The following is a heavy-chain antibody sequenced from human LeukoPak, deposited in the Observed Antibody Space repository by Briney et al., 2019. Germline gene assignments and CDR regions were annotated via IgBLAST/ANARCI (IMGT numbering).Heavy chain of an antibody. Sequence: PSETLSLTCAVYGGPFRGFFWSWLRQAPGKGLEWIGYISTSGSTNYNPSLKSRVSISLDTSNNRFSLNLNFVTAADTAVYFCASPRTSYRYTFDYWGPGALVTVSS. CDR3: ASPRTSYRYTFDY. CDR1: GGPFRGFF. CDR2: ISTSGST. J-gene: IGHJ4*02. D-gene: IGHD5-18*01. V-gene: IGHV4-4*09.